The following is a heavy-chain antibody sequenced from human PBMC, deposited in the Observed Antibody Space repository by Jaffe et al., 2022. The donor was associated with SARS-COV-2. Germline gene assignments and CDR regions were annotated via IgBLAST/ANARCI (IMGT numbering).Heavy chain of an antibody. CDR2: IYTSGST. V-gene: IGHV4-4*07. Sequence: QVQLQESGPGLVKPSETLSLTCTVSGGSISSYYWSWIRQPAGKGLEWIGRIYTSGSTNYNPSLKSRVTMSVDTSKNQFSLKLSSVTAADTAVYYCARGFTESGLVEPEDAFDIWGQGTMVTVSS. CDR1: GGSISSYY. CDR3: ARGFTESGLVEPEDAFDI. J-gene: IGHJ3*02. D-gene: IGHD2-21*01.